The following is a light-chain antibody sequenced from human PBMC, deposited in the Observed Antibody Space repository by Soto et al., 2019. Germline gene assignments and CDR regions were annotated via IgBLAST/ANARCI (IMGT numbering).Light chain of an antibody. Sequence: DIQMTQSPSSLSASVGERVTISCRASQSIRNYVSWYQQKPGTAPKLLIRAASTLQSGVPSRFSGSGSGTDFTLTISSLQIEDFATYCCQQTDSTPQTFGPGTNVEI. CDR2: AAS. CDR3: QQTDSTPQT. J-gene: IGKJ1*01. V-gene: IGKV1-39*01. CDR1: QSIRNY.